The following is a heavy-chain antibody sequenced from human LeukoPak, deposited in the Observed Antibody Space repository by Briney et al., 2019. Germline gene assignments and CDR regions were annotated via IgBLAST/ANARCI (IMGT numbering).Heavy chain of an antibody. CDR3: ARGGSRLHLPYYYDYVDV. V-gene: IGHV3-30*01. CDR1: GFTFITHP. D-gene: IGHD5-24*01. J-gene: IGHJ6*03. Sequence: QTGGSLRLSCAASGFTFITHPMHWVRQAPGKGLEWVAAISYDGSKKYYAESVKGRFTISRDNSKSTLYLQMNSLRAEDTAIYYCARGGSRLHLPYYYDYVDVWGKGTTVTVS. CDR2: ISYDGSKK.